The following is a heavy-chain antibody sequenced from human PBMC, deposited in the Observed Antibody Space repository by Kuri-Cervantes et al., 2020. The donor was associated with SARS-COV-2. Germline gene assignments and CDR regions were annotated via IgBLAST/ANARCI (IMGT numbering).Heavy chain of an antibody. CDR3: ANAYGMGVLVD. J-gene: IGHJ4*02. V-gene: IGHV3-21*01. Sequence: GGSLRLSCAASGSAFSDYSMLWFRQAPGKGLEWVSSISGHSRYIYYRDSVKGRFTISRDNARKSLFLQMNSLRVEDTGIYYCANAYGMGVLVDWGQGILVTVSS. D-gene: IGHD2-21*01. CDR1: GSAFSDYS. CDR2: ISGHSRYI.